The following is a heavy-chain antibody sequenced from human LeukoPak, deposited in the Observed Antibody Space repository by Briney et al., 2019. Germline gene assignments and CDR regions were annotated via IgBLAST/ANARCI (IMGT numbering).Heavy chain of an antibody. D-gene: IGHD6-19*01. Sequence: GGSLRLSCAASGFTFSGSAMHWVRQASGKGLEWVGRIRTKINSYATAYAASVKGRFTISRDDSKNTAHLQMNSLKTEDTAVYYCTSGISGWNFDYWGQGTLVTVSS. J-gene: IGHJ4*02. CDR3: TSGISGWNFDY. CDR2: IRTKINSYAT. V-gene: IGHV3-73*01. CDR1: GFTFSGSA.